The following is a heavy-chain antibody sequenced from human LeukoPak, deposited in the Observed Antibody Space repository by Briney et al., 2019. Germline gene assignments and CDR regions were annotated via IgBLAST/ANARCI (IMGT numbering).Heavy chain of an antibody. Sequence: GGSLRLSCAASGFTFSSYAMSWVRQAPGKGLEWVSFIYSDNTHYSDSVKGRLTISRDNSKNTLYLQMNSLRAEDTAVYYCARRAGAYSHPYDYWGQGTLVTVSS. CDR1: GFTFSSYA. CDR3: ARRAGAYSHPYDY. D-gene: IGHD4/OR15-4a*01. CDR2: IYSDNT. V-gene: IGHV3-53*01. J-gene: IGHJ4*02.